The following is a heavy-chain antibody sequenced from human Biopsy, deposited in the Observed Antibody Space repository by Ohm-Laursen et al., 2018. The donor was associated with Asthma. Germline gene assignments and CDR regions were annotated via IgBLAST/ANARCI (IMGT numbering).Heavy chain of an antibody. CDR2: ITWDSATT. CDR1: GFIFDDYI. CDR3: AKARIHHFYDSSGYYQHD. J-gene: IGHJ6*02. V-gene: IGHV3-9*01. D-gene: IGHD3-22*01. Sequence: SLRLSCAASGFIFDDYIIHWVRQAPGKGLEWVSHITWDSATTVYADSVKDRFTVSRDNAKNTLYLQMNSLRAEDTAVYYCAKARIHHFYDSSGYYQHDWGLGTTVTVAS.